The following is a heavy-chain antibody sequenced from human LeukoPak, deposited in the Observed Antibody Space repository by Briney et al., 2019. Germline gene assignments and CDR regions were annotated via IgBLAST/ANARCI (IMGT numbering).Heavy chain of an antibody. CDR1: GFTFSRNA. CDR2: IANHGRTK. V-gene: IGHV3-30*02. CDR3: AKDGSWTRTA. D-gene: IGHD3-10*01. Sequence: PGGSLSLSCAASGFTFSRNAIHWVRQGPGKGLGWGSYIANHGRTKNTAPSVKGQFTNSRDNPKRTPYLQMNSLRADHTAMYYCAKDGSWTRTARGQGTLVTVSS. J-gene: IGHJ4*02.